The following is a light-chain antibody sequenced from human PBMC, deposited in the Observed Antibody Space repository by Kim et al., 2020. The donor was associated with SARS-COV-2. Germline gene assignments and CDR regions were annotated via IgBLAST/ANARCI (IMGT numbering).Light chain of an antibody. CDR1: SGDVGRYNL. CDR2: EDT. CDR3: SSYAYNTWV. Sequence: GQSITISCTGTSGDVGRYNLVSWYQQHPGKAPNLMIYEDTKRPSGVSSRFSGSKSGNTASLTISGLQAEDEADYYCSSYAYNTWVFGGGTKVTVL. J-gene: IGLJ3*02. V-gene: IGLV2-23*01.